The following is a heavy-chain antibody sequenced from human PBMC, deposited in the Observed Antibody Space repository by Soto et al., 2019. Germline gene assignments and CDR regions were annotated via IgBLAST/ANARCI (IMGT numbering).Heavy chain of an antibody. CDR2: ISAYNGDT. J-gene: IGHJ4*02. V-gene: IGHV1-18*01. CDR1: GYTFTNYG. CDR3: ARLEQWLVRVDY. D-gene: IGHD6-19*01. Sequence: QVQLVQSGAEVKKPGASVKVSCKASGYTFTNYGITWVRQAPGQGLEWMGWISAYNGDTNYAQKHQGRVTMTTDTSTSTAYMEVRSLRSDDTAVYYCARLEQWLVRVDYWGQGTLVSASS.